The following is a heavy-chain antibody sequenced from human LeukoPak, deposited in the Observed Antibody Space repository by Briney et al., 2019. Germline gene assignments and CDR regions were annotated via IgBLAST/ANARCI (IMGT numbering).Heavy chain of an antibody. Sequence: GGSLRLSCTASGFTFSSYAMTWVRQAPGKGLEWVGFIRSTIYGATTEYAASVKGRFTISRDNSKNTLYLQMNSLRAEDTAVYYCAKDRRLGMWGYDYWGQGTLVTVSS. CDR2: IRSTIYGATT. J-gene: IGHJ4*02. D-gene: IGHD7-27*01. CDR1: GFTFSSYA. CDR3: AKDRRLGMWGYDY. V-gene: IGHV3-49*04.